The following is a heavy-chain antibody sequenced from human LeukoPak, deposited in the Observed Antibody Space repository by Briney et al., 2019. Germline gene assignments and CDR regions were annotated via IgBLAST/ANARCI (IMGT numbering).Heavy chain of an antibody. D-gene: IGHD3-10*01. CDR1: GFTFSSYE. CDR3: ARDQFGKGNWFDP. CDR2: ISGSGDST. J-gene: IGHJ5*02. Sequence: GGSLRLSCAASGFTFSSYEMNWVRQAPGKGLEWVSGISGSGDSTYYADSVKGRFTISRDNYKNTLYLQMSSLRAEDTAVYYCARDQFGKGNWFDPWGQGTLVTVSS. V-gene: IGHV3-23*01.